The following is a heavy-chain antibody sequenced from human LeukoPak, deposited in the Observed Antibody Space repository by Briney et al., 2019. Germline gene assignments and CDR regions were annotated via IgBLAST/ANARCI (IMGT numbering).Heavy chain of an antibody. D-gene: IGHD3-10*01. CDR3: AIVKSYPYYFDY. Sequence: WASVKVSCKASGYTFTGYYMHWVRQAPGQGLEWMGWINPNSGGTNYAQKFQGRVTMTRDKSIRTAYMELSRLTSDDTAVYYCAIVKSYPYYFDYWGQGTLVTVSS. V-gene: IGHV1-2*02. J-gene: IGHJ4*02. CDR2: INPNSGGT. CDR1: GYTFTGYY.